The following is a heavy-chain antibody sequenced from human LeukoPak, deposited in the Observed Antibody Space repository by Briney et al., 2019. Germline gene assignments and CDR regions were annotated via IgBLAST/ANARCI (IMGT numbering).Heavy chain of an antibody. V-gene: IGHV3-33*01. Sequence: PGRSLRLSCAASGFTFSSYGMHWVRQAPGKGLEWVAVIWYDGSSKYYADSVKGRFTISRDNSKDTLDLQMNSLRTEDTAVYYCARGGYCSGGRCYSDDDYYGMDVWGQGTTVTVSS. D-gene: IGHD2-15*01. CDR1: GFTFSSYG. CDR3: ARGGYCSGGRCYSDDDYYGMDV. J-gene: IGHJ6*02. CDR2: IWYDGSSK.